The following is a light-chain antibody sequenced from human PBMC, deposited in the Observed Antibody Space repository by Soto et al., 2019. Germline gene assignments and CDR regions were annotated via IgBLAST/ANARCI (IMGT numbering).Light chain of an antibody. CDR3: QHHDSYSPSWP. CDR2: MAS. J-gene: IGKJ1*01. Sequence: IQMTQSPSTLSASVGDRVTITCRASQNINEYLVWYQQKPGKAPKLLIYMASSLESEVPSRFSGSGSGTEFTLTISSLQPDDSATYYCQHHDSYSPSWPFGQGTKVDIK. CDR1: QNINEY. V-gene: IGKV1-5*03.